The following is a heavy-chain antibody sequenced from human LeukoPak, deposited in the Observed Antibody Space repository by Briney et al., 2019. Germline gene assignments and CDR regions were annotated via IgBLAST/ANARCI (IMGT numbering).Heavy chain of an antibody. CDR2: IYSSGNT. CDR3: ARHLSGTTMSHYFDF. J-gene: IGHJ4*02. CDR1: GGSISSYY. Sequence: SETLSLTCTVSGGSISSYYWSWIRQPAGKGLEWIGRIYSSGNTHSNTSLKSRVSISVDTSKNQVSLKLYSVTASDAAIYYCARHLSGTTMSHYFDFWGQGTLVTVSS. V-gene: IGHV4-4*07. D-gene: IGHD1-1*01.